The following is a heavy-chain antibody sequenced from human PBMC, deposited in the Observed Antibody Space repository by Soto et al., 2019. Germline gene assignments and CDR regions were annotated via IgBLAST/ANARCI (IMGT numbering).Heavy chain of an antibody. D-gene: IGHD2-2*01. Sequence: EVQLLESGGGLVQPGGSLRLSCAASGFTFSSYAMSWVRQAPGKGLEWVSAISGSGGSTYYADSVKGRFTISRDNYKNTMYLQMNSLRAEDTAVYYCAKVAGPDIVVVPAAPFDYWGQGTLVTVSS. CDR2: ISGSGGST. CDR1: GFTFSSYA. CDR3: AKVAGPDIVVVPAAPFDY. J-gene: IGHJ4*02. V-gene: IGHV3-23*01.